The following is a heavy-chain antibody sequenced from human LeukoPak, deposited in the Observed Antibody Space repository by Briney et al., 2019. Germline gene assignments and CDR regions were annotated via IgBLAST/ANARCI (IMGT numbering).Heavy chain of an antibody. CDR2: LNWNGGVT. V-gene: IGHV3-20*04. CDR3: ARAQTYGDSRLLLDY. Sequence: GGSLRLSCAASGFTFSRYAMSWVRQAPGKGLEWVSGLNWNGGVTGYADSVEGRFTISRDNAKNSQYLQMNSLRVEDTALYYCARAQTYGDSRLLLDYWGQGTLVTVSS. CDR1: GFTFSRYA. D-gene: IGHD4-17*01. J-gene: IGHJ4*02.